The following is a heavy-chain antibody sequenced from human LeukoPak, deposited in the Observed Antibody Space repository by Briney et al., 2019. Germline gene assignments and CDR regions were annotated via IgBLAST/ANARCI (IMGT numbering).Heavy chain of an antibody. J-gene: IGHJ4*02. CDR2: IKLDGSEK. Sequence: GGSLRLSCVASGFTFGKYWMSWVRQAPGKGLEWVANIKLDGSEKNYVDSVKGRFTISRDNTKNSLYLQMNSLRAEDTAVYYCATRVSTSRSFDYWGQGTLVTVSS. V-gene: IGHV3-7*03. CDR3: ATRVSTSRSFDY. CDR1: GFTFGKYW.